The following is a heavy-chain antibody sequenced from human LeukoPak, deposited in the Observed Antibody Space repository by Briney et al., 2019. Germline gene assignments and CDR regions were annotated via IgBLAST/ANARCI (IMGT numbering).Heavy chain of an antibody. J-gene: IGHJ4*02. CDR3: ARGDPRGADDY. CDR1: GCPISSGNYY. D-gene: IGHD5-24*01. CDR2: IHYGGST. V-gene: IGHV4-30-4*08. Sequence: PSQTLSLTCTVSGCPISSGNYYWSWIPQPPGKGLEWIGYIHYGGSTYYNPSLKSRVIISVDTSKNQFSLNLSSVTAADTGVYYCARGDPRGADDYWGQGALVTVSS.